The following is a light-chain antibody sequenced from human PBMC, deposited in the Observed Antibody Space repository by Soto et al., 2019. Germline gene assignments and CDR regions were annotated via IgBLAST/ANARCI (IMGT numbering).Light chain of an antibody. V-gene: IGKV3-20*01. CDR1: QVVSSSY. J-gene: IGKJ2*01. Sequence: EIVLTQSPGTLSLSPGESANLSCRANQVVSSSYLAWYQQKPGQAPRLLIDHASDRATGVPDRFSGSGSGTDFALTITRLEPEDFALFYCQQYGTFPFSFGQGTKLEIK. CDR2: HAS. CDR3: QQYGTFPFS.